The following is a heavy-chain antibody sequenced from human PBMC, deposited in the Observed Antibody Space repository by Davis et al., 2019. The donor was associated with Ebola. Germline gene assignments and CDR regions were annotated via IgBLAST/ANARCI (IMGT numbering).Heavy chain of an antibody. CDR2: IRSKANSYAT. CDR1: GFTSSGSA. D-gene: IGHD6-13*01. V-gene: IGHV3-73*01. Sequence: GGSLRLSCAASGFTSSGSAMHWVRQASGKGLEWVGRIRSKANSYATAYAASVKGRFTISRDDSKNTAYLQMNSLKTEDTAVYYCTTRIAAAGTFYYYGMDVWGQGTTVTVSS. J-gene: IGHJ6*02. CDR3: TTRIAAAGTFYYYGMDV.